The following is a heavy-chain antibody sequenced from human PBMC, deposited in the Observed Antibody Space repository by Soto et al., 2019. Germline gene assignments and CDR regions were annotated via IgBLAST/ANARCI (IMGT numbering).Heavy chain of an antibody. CDR3: ARSSSGWYRGGFDY. Sequence: QVQLVQSGAEVKKPGASVKVSCKASGYTFTSYAMHWVRQAPGQRLEWMGWINAGNGNTKYSQKFQGRVTITRDTSASTAYMELSSLRSEDTAVYYCARSSSGWYRGGFDYWGQGTLVTVSS. J-gene: IGHJ4*02. CDR1: GYTFTSYA. CDR2: INAGNGNT. V-gene: IGHV1-3*01. D-gene: IGHD6-19*01.